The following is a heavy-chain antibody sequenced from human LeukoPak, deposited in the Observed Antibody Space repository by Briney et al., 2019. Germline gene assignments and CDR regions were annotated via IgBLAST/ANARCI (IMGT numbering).Heavy chain of an antibody. CDR2: IYTSGTT. D-gene: IGHD3-22*01. V-gene: IGHV4-4*07. CDR1: GASISSYY. CDR3: ASRGYYDSNGYSDY. Sequence: SETLSPTCTVSGASISSYYWSWIRQPAGKGLEWIGRIYTSGTTNYNPSLKSRVTMSVDTSKNQFSLKLSSVTAADTAVYYCASRGYYDSNGYSDYWGQGTLVTVSS. J-gene: IGHJ4*02.